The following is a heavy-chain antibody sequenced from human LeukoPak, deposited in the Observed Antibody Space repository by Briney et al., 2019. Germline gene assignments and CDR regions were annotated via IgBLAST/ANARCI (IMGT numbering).Heavy chain of an antibody. J-gene: IGHJ5*02. D-gene: IGHD2-21*02. CDR2: IRASGST. CDR3: ARVTDPRYNWFDP. Sequence: SETLSLTCTVSGGSISSYYWTWIRQPAGKGPEWIGRIRASGSTNYNPSLKSRVNMSVDTSKNQFSLKLNSVTAADTAVYYCARVTDPRYNWFDPWGQGTPVTVSS. V-gene: IGHV4-4*07. CDR1: GGSISSYY.